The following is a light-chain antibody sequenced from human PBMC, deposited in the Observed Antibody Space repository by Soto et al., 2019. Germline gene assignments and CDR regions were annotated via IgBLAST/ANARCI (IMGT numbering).Light chain of an antibody. V-gene: IGKV3-20*01. CDR1: QSVSYTF. CDR3: QQYNSYSRT. CDR2: GAF. J-gene: IGKJ1*01. Sequence: EFVLTPSPGTLSLSPGERANLSCRASQSVSYTFLAWYQQKPGQAPRLLIHGAFTRATGIPDRFSGSGSGTEFTLTISSLQPDDFATYYCQQYNSYSRTFGQGTKVAIK.